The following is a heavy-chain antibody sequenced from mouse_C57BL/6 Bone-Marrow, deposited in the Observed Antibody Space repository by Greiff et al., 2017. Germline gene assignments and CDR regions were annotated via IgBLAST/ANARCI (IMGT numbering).Heavy chain of an antibody. D-gene: IGHD1-1*01. Sequence: EVMLVESGGGLVKPGGSLKLSCAASGFTFSDYGMHWVRQAPGKGLEWVAYISSGSSTIYYADTVKGRFTISRDNANNTLFLQMTSLRSEDTAVYYCVSIYYGSNSYAMDYWGQGTSVTVSS. CDR3: VSIYYGSNSYAMDY. J-gene: IGHJ4*01. V-gene: IGHV5-17*01. CDR1: GFTFSDYG. CDR2: ISSGSSTI.